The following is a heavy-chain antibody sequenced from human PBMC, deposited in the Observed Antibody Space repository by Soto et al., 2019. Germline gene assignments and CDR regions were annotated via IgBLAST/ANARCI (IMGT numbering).Heavy chain of an antibody. CDR3: ARDRYSGYNSQFDY. CDR1: GYIFTGYY. D-gene: IGHD5-12*01. Sequence: ASVKVSCKASGYIFTGYYIHWVRQAPGQGLEWMGWINPNTRGTHSAQRFQGRVTMTRDTSISTAYMELSSLRSDDSAVYYCARDRYSGYNSQFDYWGQGTLVTVSS. J-gene: IGHJ4*02. V-gene: IGHV1-2*02. CDR2: INPNTRGT.